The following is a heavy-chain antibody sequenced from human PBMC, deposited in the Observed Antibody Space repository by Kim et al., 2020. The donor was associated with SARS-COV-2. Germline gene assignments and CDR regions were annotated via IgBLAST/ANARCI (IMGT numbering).Heavy chain of an antibody. J-gene: IGHJ4*02. CDR2: MSPSSGNT. CDR1: GYTFTNYD. V-gene: IGHV1-8*01. CDR3: ARSRGSGLIRAFDH. Sequence: ASVKVSCQASGYTFTNYDFNWVRQATGQGLEWMGWMSPSSGNTAYAPDCQGRATMTWSTTISTAYMELSRLRPEDTAVYYCARSRGSGLIRAFDHWGQGVLVTVS. D-gene: IGHD6-19*01.